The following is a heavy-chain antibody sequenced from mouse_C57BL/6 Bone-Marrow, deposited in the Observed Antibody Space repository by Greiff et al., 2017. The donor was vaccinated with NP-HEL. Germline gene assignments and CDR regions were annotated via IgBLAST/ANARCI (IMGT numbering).Heavy chain of an antibody. V-gene: IGHV5-17*01. CDR3: ARLWLLRVYYYAMDY. J-gene: IGHJ4*01. D-gene: IGHD2-3*01. CDR1: GFTFSDYG. Sequence: EVMLVESGGGLVKPGGSLKLSCAASGFTFSDYGMHWVRQAPEKGLEWVAYISSGSSTIYYADTVKGRFTISRDNAKNTLFLQTTSLRSEDTAMYYCARLWLLRVYYYAMDYWGQGTSVTVSS. CDR2: ISSGSSTI.